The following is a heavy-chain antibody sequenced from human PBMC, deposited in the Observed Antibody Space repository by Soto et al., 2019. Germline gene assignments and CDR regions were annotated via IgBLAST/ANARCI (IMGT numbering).Heavy chain of an antibody. D-gene: IGHD1-7*01. CDR3: AGESEELTSNFEY. Sequence: GGSLRLSCAASVFTFSSYGMHLVRQSPGKGLEWLSSISSTTNYIYYADSMKGRFTVSRDNAKNSVYLDMNSMSAEDTAVYYCAGESEELTSNFEYWGQGSMVTVSS. CDR1: VFTFSSYG. V-gene: IGHV3-21*01. J-gene: IGHJ4*02. CDR2: ISSTTNYI.